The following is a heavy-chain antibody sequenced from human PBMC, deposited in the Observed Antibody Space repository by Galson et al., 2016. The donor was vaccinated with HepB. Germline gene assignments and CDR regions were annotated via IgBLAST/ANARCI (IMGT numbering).Heavy chain of an antibody. Sequence: PALVTPTQTLTLTCPFSGFSLSTCGRCVSWIRQPPGKALEWLALIDWADDKYYSTSLKTRLTISKHTSKNQVVPTMTNMDPVDTATYSCARTLGYGGSYFDYWGQGTLVTVSS. CDR3: ARTLGYGGSYFDY. V-gene: IGHV2-70*01. J-gene: IGHJ4*02. D-gene: IGHD4-23*01. CDR1: GFSLSTCGRC. CDR2: IDWADDK.